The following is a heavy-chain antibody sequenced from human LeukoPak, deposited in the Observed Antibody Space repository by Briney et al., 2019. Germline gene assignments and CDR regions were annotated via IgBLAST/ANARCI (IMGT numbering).Heavy chain of an antibody. V-gene: IGHV3-33*06. CDR3: AKPRRGYNYGYYFDY. J-gene: IGHJ4*02. CDR2: IWYDGSNK. Sequence: GALRLSFAASGFTFSSYGMQWVRQAPGKGLEWVAVIWYDGSNKYYADSVKGRFTISRDNVKNTLYLQLNSLRAEDTAVYYCAKPRRGYNYGYYFDYWGQGTLVTVSS. CDR1: GFTFSSYG. D-gene: IGHD5-24*01.